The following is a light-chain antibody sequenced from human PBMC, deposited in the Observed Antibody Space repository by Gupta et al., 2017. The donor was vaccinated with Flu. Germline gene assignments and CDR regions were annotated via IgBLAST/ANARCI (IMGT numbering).Light chain of an antibody. V-gene: IGKV1-39*01. CDR3: QQRNHLPCT. Sequence: LSSSVGDSVTISCRGRQSISSYLDWYQQKPGQAPKLLIYNASKGESGVPSRFSGSGYGTDFTLTISSRQPEDFANYYCQQRNHLPCTFGQGTXLEIK. CDR1: QSISSY. J-gene: IGKJ2*02. CDR2: NAS.